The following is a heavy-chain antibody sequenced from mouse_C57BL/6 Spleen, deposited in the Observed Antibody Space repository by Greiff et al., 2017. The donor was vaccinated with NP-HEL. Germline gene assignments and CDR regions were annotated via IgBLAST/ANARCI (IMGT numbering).Heavy chain of an antibody. D-gene: IGHD2-4*01. V-gene: IGHV1-39*01. Sequence: VHVKQSGPELVKPGASVKISCKASGYSFTDYNMNWVKQSNGKSLEWIGVINPNYGTTSYNQKFKGKATLTVDQSSSTAYMQLNSLTSEDSAVYYCARWNDYDGKVDYWGQGTTLTVSS. CDR1: GYSFTDYN. CDR3: ARWNDYDGKVDY. CDR2: INPNYGTT. J-gene: IGHJ2*01.